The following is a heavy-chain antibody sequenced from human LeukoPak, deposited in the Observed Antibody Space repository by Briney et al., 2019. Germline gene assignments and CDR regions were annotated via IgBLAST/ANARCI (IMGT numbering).Heavy chain of an antibody. D-gene: IGHD5-18*01. V-gene: IGHV4-34*01. Sequence: SETLSLTCAVYGESFSGYYWSWVRQPPGKGLEWVGEINHSGSTNYNPSLKSRVTISVDTSKNQFSLKLSSVTAADTAVYYCARVQLRGYSYGYGVDYWGQGTLVTVSS. J-gene: IGHJ4*02. CDR3: ARVQLRGYSYGYGVDY. CDR1: GESFSGYY. CDR2: INHSGST.